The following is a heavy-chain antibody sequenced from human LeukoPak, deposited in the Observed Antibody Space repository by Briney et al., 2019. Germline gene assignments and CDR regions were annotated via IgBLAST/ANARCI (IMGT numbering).Heavy chain of an antibody. J-gene: IGHJ4*02. CDR3: ASWAFRVSSSRDY. V-gene: IGHV4-38-2*02. CDR2: IYHSGST. D-gene: IGHD6-6*01. CDR1: GYSISSGYY. Sequence: SETLSLTCTVSGYSISSGYYWGWIRQPPGKGLEWIGSIYHSGSTYYNPSLKSRVTISVDTSKNQFSLKLSSVTAADTAVYYCASWAFRVSSSRDYWGQGTLVTVSP.